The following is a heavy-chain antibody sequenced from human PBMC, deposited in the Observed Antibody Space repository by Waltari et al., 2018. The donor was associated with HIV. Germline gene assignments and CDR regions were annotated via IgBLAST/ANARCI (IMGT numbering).Heavy chain of an antibody. CDR2: IYHTGST. D-gene: IGHD6-6*01. CDR3: ARIPRIAARLGYYYYGMDV. J-gene: IGHJ6*02. Sequence: QVQLQESGPGLVKPSETLSLTCGVSGHSISSDYYWGWIRQPPGKGREWIGTIYHTGSTYHNPSLKSRVTILVDSSKNQFSLKLKSVTAADTAVYYCARIPRIAARLGYYYYGMDVWGQGTTVTVSS. CDR1: GHSISSDYY. V-gene: IGHV4-38-2*01.